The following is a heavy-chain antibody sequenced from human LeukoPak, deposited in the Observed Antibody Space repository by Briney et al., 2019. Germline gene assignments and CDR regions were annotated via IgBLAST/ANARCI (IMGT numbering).Heavy chain of an antibody. V-gene: IGHV3-66*01. CDR1: GFTVSSNY. J-gene: IGHJ4*02. Sequence: PGGSLRLSCVASGFTVSSNYMSWVRQAPGKGLEWVSVIYSAGNTYYADSVKGRFTISRDNSKNTLYLQMNSLRAEDTAVYYCASPYYYDSSGPPSLGYWGQGTLVTVSS. CDR2: IYSAGNT. CDR3: ASPYYYDSSGPPSLGY. D-gene: IGHD3-22*01.